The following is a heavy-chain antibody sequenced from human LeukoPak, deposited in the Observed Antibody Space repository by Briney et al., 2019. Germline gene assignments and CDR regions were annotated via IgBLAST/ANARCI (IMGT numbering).Heavy chain of an antibody. V-gene: IGHV4-34*01. CDR2: INESGGT. CDR3: ARVAYRYSINDWSRTGLGAYPTKYYYYMDV. D-gene: IGHD2-8*01. CDR1: GGSFRDYS. Sequence: SETLSLTCAVYGGSFRDYSWTWIRQPPGKGLEWIGEINESGGTNYNPSLMSRVIMSVDTSKSQISLKVSSVTAADTAVYYFARVAYRYSINDWSRTGLGAYPTKYYYYMDVWGKGTTVTVSS. J-gene: IGHJ6*03.